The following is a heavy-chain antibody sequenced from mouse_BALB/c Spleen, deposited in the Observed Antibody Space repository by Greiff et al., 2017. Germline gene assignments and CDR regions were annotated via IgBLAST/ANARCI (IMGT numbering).Heavy chain of an antibody. J-gene: IGHJ1*01. CDR1: GYAFSSYW. D-gene: IGHD2-4*01. CDR3: ARSTMITDWYFDV. CDR2: IYPGDGDT. Sequence: QVQLQQSGAELVRPGSSVKISCKASGYAFSSYWMNWVKQRPGQGLEWIGQIYPGDGDTNYNGKFKGKATLTADKSSSTAYMQLSSLTSEDSAVYFCARSTMITDWYFDVWGAGTTVTVSS. V-gene: IGHV1-80*01.